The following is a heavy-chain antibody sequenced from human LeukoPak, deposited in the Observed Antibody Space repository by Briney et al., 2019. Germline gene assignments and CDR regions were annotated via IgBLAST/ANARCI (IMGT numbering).Heavy chain of an antibody. Sequence: ASVKVSCKASGYTFTSYDINWVRQATGQGLEWMGWMNPNSGNTGYAQKFQGRVTMTRDTSTSTVYMELSSLRSEDTAVYYCARGNSAVAESLNYWGQGTLVTVST. D-gene: IGHD6-19*01. J-gene: IGHJ4*02. CDR2: MNPNSGNT. V-gene: IGHV1-8*01. CDR1: GYTFTSYD. CDR3: ARGNSAVAESLNY.